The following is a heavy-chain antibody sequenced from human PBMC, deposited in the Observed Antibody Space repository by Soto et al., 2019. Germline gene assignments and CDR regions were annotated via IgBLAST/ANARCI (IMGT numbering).Heavy chain of an antibody. Sequence: GGSLRLSCAASGFTFSSYAMHWVRQAPGKGLEWVAVISYDGSNKYYADSVKGRFTIFRDNSKNTLYLQMNSLRAEDTAVYYCARDSLEVTMIVVVTYYFDYWGQGTLVTVSS. CDR1: GFTFSSYA. CDR3: ARDSLEVTMIVVVTYYFDY. D-gene: IGHD3-22*01. V-gene: IGHV3-30-3*01. J-gene: IGHJ4*02. CDR2: ISYDGSNK.